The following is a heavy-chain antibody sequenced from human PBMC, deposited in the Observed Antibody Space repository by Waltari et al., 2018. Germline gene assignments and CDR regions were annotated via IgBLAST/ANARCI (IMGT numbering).Heavy chain of an antibody. CDR2: IYWNDDK. Sequence: QITLKESGPTLVKPTQTLTLTCTFSGFSLSTSGVGVGWIRQPPGKALEWLALIYWNDDKRYSPSLKSRLTITKDTSKNQVVLTMTNMDPVDTATYYCAHRRGYYYDSSGYYYPPRVDYWGQGTLVTVSS. V-gene: IGHV2-5*01. CDR3: AHRRGYYYDSSGYYYPPRVDY. J-gene: IGHJ4*02. CDR1: GFSLSTSGVG. D-gene: IGHD3-22*01.